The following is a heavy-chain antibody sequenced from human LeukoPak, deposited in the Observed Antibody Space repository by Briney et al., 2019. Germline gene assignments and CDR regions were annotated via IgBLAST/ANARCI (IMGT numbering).Heavy chain of an antibody. J-gene: IGHJ4*02. V-gene: IGHV3-23*01. Sequence: PGGSLRLSCTASGFTFGDYAMSWVRQAPGKGLEWVSAISGSGGSTYYADSVKGRFTISRDNSKNTLYLQMNSLRAEDTAVYYCARGLETIPFYLGFDYWGQGTLVTVSS. D-gene: IGHD7-27*01. CDR2: ISGSGGST. CDR1: GFTFGDYA. CDR3: ARGLETIPFYLGFDY.